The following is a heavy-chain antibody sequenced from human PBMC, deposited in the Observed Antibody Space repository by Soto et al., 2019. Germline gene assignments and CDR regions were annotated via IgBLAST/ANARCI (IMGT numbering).Heavy chain of an antibody. J-gene: IGHJ4*02. V-gene: IGHV4-61*01. CDR2: MYYSGST. CDR3: ARSVADQPLFDY. CDR1: GGSVSSGRYY. D-gene: IGHD2-2*01. Sequence: SSETLSLTCTVSGGSVSSGRYYWSWIRQPPGKGLEWIGYMYYSGSTNYNPSLKSRVTISVDTSKNQFSLKVSFVTAADTAVYYCARSVADQPLFDYWGQGTLVTVSS.